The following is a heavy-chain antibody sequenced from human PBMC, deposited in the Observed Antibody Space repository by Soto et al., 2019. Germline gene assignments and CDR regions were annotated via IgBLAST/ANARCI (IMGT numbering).Heavy chain of an antibody. J-gene: IGHJ4*02. CDR1: GFTFSSYA. D-gene: IGHD3-22*01. V-gene: IGHV3-23*01. Sequence: GGSLRLSCAASGFTFSSYAMSWVRQAPGKGLEWVSAISGSGGSTYYADSVKGRFTISRDNSKNTLYLQMNSLRAEDTAVYYCAKDWMWYYDSSGDPGFFDYWGQGTLVTVSS. CDR2: ISGSGGST. CDR3: AKDWMWYYDSSGDPGFFDY.